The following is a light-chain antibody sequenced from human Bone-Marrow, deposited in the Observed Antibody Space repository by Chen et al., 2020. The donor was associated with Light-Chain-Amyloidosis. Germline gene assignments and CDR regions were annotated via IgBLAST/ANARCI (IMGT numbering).Light chain of an antibody. CDR2: LGS. J-gene: IGKJ1*01. CDR1: QSLLHSNGYNY. Sequence: DIVMTQSPLSLPVSPGEPASISCRSSQSLLHSNGYNYLDWYLQKPGQSPQLLIYLGSNRASGVPNRFSGSGSGTDFTLTSSRVEAEDVGVYYCMQALQTPCAFGQGTKVEIK. V-gene: IGKV2-28*01. CDR3: MQALQTPCA.